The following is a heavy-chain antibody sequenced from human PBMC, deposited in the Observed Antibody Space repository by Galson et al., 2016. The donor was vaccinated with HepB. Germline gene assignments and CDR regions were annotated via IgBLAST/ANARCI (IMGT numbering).Heavy chain of an antibody. CDR2: ISGNGIAT. CDR3: AKNPNFGDYAYSDF. D-gene: IGHD4-17*01. CDR1: GFTFNNYA. J-gene: IGHJ4*02. V-gene: IGHV3-23*01. Sequence: SLRLSCAASGFTFNNYAITWVRQAPGKGLEWLSTISGNGIATYYGDSLRGRFTISRDDSRNTLFLHMNSLRAEDTAVYYCAKNPNFGDYAYSDFWGQGTLV.